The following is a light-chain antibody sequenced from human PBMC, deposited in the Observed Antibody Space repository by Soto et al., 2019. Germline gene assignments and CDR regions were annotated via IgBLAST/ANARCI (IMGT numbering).Light chain of an antibody. J-gene: IGKJ4*01. CDR1: QSVSNY. V-gene: IGKV3-20*01. CDR3: QQYGSSPHT. Sequence: EIVLTQSPATLSLSPGERASLSCRASQSVSNYLAWYQQKPGQAPRLLIYDASNRATGIPDRFSGSGSGTDFTLTISRLEPEDFAVYYCQQYGSSPHTFGGGTKVDIK. CDR2: DAS.